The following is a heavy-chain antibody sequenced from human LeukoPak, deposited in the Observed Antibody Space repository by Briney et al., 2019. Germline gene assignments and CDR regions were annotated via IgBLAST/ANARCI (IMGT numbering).Heavy chain of an antibody. CDR1: GYTFTGYY. J-gene: IGHJ4*02. D-gene: IGHD1-26*01. Sequence: ASVKVSCKASGYTFTGYYMHWVRQAPGQGLEWMGWINPNSGGTNYAQKFQGRVTMTRDTSISTAYMELSRLRSDDTAVYYCARVLDRYSGSYYVGYWGQGTLVTVSS. CDR3: ARVLDRYSGSYYVGY. V-gene: IGHV1-2*02. CDR2: INPNSGGT.